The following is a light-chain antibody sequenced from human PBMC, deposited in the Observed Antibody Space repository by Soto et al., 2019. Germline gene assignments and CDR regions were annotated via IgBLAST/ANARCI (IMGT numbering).Light chain of an antibody. Sequence: DIVLTQSPGTLSLSPGERATLSCRASQSVTSSYLAWYQHTPGQAPRLLIYGASSRATGIPDRFSGSGCGTDFLLTISRLETEDFAVYFCQQYGALPRFCQGTRLEIK. CDR2: GAS. CDR3: QQYGALPR. CDR1: QSVTSSY. J-gene: IGKJ5*01. V-gene: IGKV3-20*01.